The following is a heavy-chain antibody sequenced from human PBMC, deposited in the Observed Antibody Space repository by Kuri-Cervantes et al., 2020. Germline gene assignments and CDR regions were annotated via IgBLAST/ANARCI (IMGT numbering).Heavy chain of an antibody. CDR1: GFTFDDYA. D-gene: IGHD1-1*01. CDR3: AKEKTNWLLNYFDY. CDR2: ISSSSSYI. J-gene: IGHJ4*02. Sequence: GESLKISCAASGFTFDDYAMHWVRQAPGKGLEWVSSISSSSSYIYYADSVKGRFTISRDNAKNSLYLQMNSLRAEDTAVYYCAKEKTNWLLNYFDYWGQGTLVTVSS. V-gene: IGHV3-21*01.